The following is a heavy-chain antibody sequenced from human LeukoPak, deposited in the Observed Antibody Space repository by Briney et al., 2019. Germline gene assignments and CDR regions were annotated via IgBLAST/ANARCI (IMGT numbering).Heavy chain of an antibody. V-gene: IGHV3-21*06. CDR2: ITRSNYI. CDR3: ARCQNQWGLRFYYYYYYMDV. J-gene: IGHJ6*03. D-gene: IGHD1-26*01. Sequence: GGSLRLSCAASGYTFSSYSMNWVRQAPGKGLEWVSSITRSNYIYYADSVKGRFTISRDNAKNSLYLQMNSLRAEDTAVYYCARCQNQWGLRFYYYYYYMDVWGKGTTVTISS. CDR1: GYTFSSYS.